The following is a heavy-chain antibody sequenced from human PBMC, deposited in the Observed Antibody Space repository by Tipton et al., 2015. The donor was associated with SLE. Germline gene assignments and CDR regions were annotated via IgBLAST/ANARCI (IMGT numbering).Heavy chain of an antibody. V-gene: IGHV4-39*07. Sequence: TLSLTCTVSDGSINNYLYYWGWIRQPPGKGLEWIGSIYYTGSTFYNPSLKSRVTMSVDTSTNQFSLKLRSVTAADTAVYYCARNALECSAGSCSEYYFDYWGQGALVTVSS. J-gene: IGHJ4*02. CDR1: DGSINNYLYY. D-gene: IGHD2-15*01. CDR2: IYYTGST. CDR3: ARNALECSAGSCSEYYFDY.